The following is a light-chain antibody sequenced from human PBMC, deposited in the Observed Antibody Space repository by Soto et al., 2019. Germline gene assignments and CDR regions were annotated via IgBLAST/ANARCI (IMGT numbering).Light chain of an antibody. CDR1: SSDVGGYNY. CDR3: SSYTSSSTVI. J-gene: IGLJ2*01. V-gene: IGLV2-14*01. Sequence: QSSLTQYASVAGWPGQSITISCTGTSSDVGGYNYVSWYQQFPGKAPKVMIYEVSNRPSGVSNRFSGSKCGNTASLTISELQSEDEADYYCSSYTSSSTVIFGGGTMVTVL. CDR2: EVS.